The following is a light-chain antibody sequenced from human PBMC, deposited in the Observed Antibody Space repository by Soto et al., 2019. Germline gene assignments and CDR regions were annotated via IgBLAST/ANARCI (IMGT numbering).Light chain of an antibody. CDR3: QQYGSSPGT. J-gene: IGKJ1*01. Sequence: EIVWAQAPCTLSFSAWEISTVSVRASQIVSSSYLALYQHKPGQAPRLLIFGASIRASDIPDRFSGSGSGTVFTLSITRLEPEDVAVYYCQQYGSSPGTFGQGTKVDIK. V-gene: IGKV3-20*01. CDR1: QIVSSSY. CDR2: GAS.